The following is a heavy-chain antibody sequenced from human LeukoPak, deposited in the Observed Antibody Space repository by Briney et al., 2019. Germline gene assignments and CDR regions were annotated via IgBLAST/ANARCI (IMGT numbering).Heavy chain of an antibody. CDR3: ARVYYGSGSYRWFDP. CDR1: GFTFSSYA. Sequence: GGSLRLSCAASGFTFSSYAMSWVRQAPGKGLEWVSAISGSGGSTYYADSVKGRFTISRDNSKNTLYLQMNSLRAEDTAVYYCARVYYGSGSYRWFDPWGQGTLVTVSS. J-gene: IGHJ5*02. CDR2: ISGSGGST. V-gene: IGHV3-23*01. D-gene: IGHD3-10*01.